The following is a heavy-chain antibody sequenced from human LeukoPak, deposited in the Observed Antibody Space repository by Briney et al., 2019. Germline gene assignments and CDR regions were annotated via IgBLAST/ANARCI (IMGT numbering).Heavy chain of an antibody. Sequence: SGGSLRLSCAASGFTFSDYSMIWVRQAPGKGLEWVSYISSGSRYIYYADSVKGRFTNSRDSAQNSLYLQMNSLTAEDTAVYYCARNPLVRGVNDYYYGMDVWGQGTTVTVSS. CDR1: GFTFSDYS. CDR3: ARNPLVRGVNDYYYGMDV. J-gene: IGHJ6*02. V-gene: IGHV3-21*01. CDR2: ISSGSRYI. D-gene: IGHD3-10*01.